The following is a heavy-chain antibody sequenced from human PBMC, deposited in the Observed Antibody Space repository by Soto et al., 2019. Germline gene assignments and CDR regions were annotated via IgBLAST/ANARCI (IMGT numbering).Heavy chain of an antibody. D-gene: IGHD6-13*01. V-gene: IGHV1-69*01. CDR1: GGTFSSYA. J-gene: IGHJ6*02. Sequence: QVQLVQSGAEVKKPGSSVKVSCKASGGTFSSYAISWVRQAPGQGLEWMGGIIPIFGTANYAQKFQGRVTITADESRSTAYRELSSVRSENTAVYYCGRTFDAGSSSLHDYSYYGMDVWGQGTTVTVSS. CDR3: GRTFDAGSSSLHDYSYYGMDV. CDR2: IIPIFGTA.